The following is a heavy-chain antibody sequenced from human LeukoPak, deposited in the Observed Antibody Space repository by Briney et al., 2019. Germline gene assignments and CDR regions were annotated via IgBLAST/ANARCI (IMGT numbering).Heavy chain of an antibody. CDR3: ARHARHYDSSGYYYDWYFDL. V-gene: IGHV5-51*01. D-gene: IGHD3-22*01. CDR1: GYSFTSHW. Sequence: GESLKISCKGSGYSFTSHWIGWVRQLPGKGLEWMGIIYPGDSDTRYSPSFQGQVTISADKSISTAYLQWSSLKASDTAMYYCARHARHYDSSGYYYDWYFDLWGRGTLVTVSP. CDR2: IYPGDSDT. J-gene: IGHJ2*01.